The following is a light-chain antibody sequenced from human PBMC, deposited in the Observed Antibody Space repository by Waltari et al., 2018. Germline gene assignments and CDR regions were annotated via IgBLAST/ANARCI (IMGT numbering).Light chain of an antibody. V-gene: IGKV1-5*03. J-gene: IGKJ1*01. CDR2: EAS. CDR1: QSISTW. Sequence: DIQMTQSPSTLSASVGDRVTITCRASQSISTWLAWYQHKPGNAPKLLIYEASNLQSEVPSRFSGSGSGTEFALTISSLQPDDFATYYCQLYSNYPRTFGQGTKVEIK. CDR3: QLYSNYPRT.